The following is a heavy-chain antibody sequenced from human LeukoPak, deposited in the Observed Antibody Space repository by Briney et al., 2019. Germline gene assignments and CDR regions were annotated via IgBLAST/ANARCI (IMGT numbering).Heavy chain of an antibody. D-gene: IGHD6-19*01. V-gene: IGHV4-34*01. CDR1: GGSFSGYY. J-gene: IGHJ4*02. CDR2: INHSGST. Sequence: PSETLSLTCAVYGGSFSGYYWSWLRQPPGKGLEWIGEINHSGSTNYNPSHKSRVTISVDTSKNQFSLKLSSVTAADTAVYYCARGKQWLVRRFFDYWGQGTLVTVSS. CDR3: ARGKQWLVRRFFDY.